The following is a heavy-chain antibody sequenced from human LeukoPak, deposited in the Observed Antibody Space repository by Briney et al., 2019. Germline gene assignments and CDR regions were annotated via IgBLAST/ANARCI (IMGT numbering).Heavy chain of an antibody. CDR2: ISSSGSNI. Sequence: GGSLRLSCAASGFTFSDYNMSWLRQAPGKGREWVSYISSSGSNIYYADSVRGRFTISRDNAKKSLYLQMNSLRAEDTAVYYCARAYSYYYDSSGYYSLWGQGTLVTVSS. CDR3: ARAYSYYYDSSGYYSL. D-gene: IGHD3-22*01. V-gene: IGHV3-11*04. CDR1: GFTFSDYN. J-gene: IGHJ4*02.